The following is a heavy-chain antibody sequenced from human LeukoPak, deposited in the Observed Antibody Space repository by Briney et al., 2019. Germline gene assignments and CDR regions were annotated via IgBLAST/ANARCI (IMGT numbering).Heavy chain of an antibody. CDR3: TIGQGSYYDGSGLIDY. V-gene: IGHV3-15*01. D-gene: IGHD3-22*01. CDR1: GFTFGNAW. CDR2: IKTKTDGATT. J-gene: IGHJ4*02. Sequence: GGSLRLSCAASGFTFGNAWMSWVRQAPGKGLEWVGRIKTKTDGATTKYTAPVKGRFTISKDDSNNTLYLQVNNLKAEDTAIYYRTIGQGSYYDGSGLIDYWGQGTLVTVSS.